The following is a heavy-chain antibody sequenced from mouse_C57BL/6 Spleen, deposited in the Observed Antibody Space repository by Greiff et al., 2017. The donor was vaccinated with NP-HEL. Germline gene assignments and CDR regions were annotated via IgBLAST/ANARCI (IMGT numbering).Heavy chain of an antibody. CDR1: GFTFTDYY. V-gene: IGHV7-3*01. CDR3: ARKAYYSYYFDY. Sequence: EVQLVESGGGLVQPGGSLSLSCAASGFTFTDYYMSWVRQPPGKALAWLGFIRNKANGYTPEYSASVKGRFTISRDNSQSIRYLQMNALRAEDSATYYCARKAYYSYYFDYWGQGTTLTVSS. CDR2: IRNKANGYTP. J-gene: IGHJ2*01. D-gene: IGHD2-12*01.